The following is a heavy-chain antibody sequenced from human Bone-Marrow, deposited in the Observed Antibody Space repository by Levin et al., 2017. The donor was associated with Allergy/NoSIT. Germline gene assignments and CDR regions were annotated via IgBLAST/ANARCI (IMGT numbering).Heavy chain of an antibody. CDR3: AVNYAYFYMDI. V-gene: IGHV7-4-1*02. Sequence: GESLKISCKASGYTFKNYALNWVRQAPGQGLEWMGQINTNTGNPTYAPGLTGRFVFSLDTAVSTAFLQINNLETEDTAVYYCAVNYAYFYMDIWGKGTTVTVSS. CDR2: INTNTGNP. D-gene: IGHD5-24*01. J-gene: IGHJ6*03. CDR1: GYTFKNYA.